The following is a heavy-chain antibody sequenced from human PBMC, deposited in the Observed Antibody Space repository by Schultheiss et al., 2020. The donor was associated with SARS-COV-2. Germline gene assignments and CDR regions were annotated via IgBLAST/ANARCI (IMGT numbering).Heavy chain of an antibody. CDR2: ISYDGSNK. V-gene: IGHV3-30*03. CDR3: ARDWLHYYYYMDV. J-gene: IGHJ6*03. CDR1: GFTFSSYA. Sequence: GGSLRLSCAASGFTFSSYAMSWVRQAPGKGLEWVAVISYDGSNKYYADSVKGRFTISRDNSKNTLYLQMNSLRAEDTAVYYCARDWLHYYYYMDVWGKGTTVTVSS. D-gene: IGHD3-9*01.